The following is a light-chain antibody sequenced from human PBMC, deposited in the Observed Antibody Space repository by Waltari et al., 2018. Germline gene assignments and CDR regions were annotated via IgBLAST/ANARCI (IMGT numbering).Light chain of an antibody. CDR3: QQSYSPPQNT. CDR1: KTINKF. J-gene: IGKJ5*01. Sequence: DIQMTQSPSSLSASVGDRVTITCRASKTINKFLNWYQHKPGKAPKLLIYGASSLYSGVPSRFSGSGSGTDFSLTINGLQPEDSATYYCQQSYSPPQNTFGQGTQVEI. CDR2: GAS. V-gene: IGKV1-39*01.